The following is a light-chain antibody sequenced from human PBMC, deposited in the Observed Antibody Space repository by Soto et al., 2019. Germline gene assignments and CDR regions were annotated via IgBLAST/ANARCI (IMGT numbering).Light chain of an antibody. Sequence: QSALTQPPSASGSLGQSVTISCTGTSSDIGGYDYVSWYQQHPGKAPKLMIYEVSNRPSGVSNRFSGSKSGNTASLTISGLQAEDEADYYCTSYTSSTTNYVFGSGTKVTVL. CDR1: SSDIGGYDY. CDR2: EVS. J-gene: IGLJ1*01. CDR3: TSYTSSTTNYV. V-gene: IGLV2-14*01.